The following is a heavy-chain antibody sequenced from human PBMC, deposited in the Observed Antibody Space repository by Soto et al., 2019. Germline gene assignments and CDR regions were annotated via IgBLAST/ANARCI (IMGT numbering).Heavy chain of an antibody. V-gene: IGHV3-23*01. CDR1: GFTFSSYA. CDR2: ISGSGGST. J-gene: IGHJ5*02. CDR3: AKDPTEGRITIFGVVIRWFDP. D-gene: IGHD3-3*01. Sequence: GGSLRLSCAASGFTFSSYAMSWVRQAPGKGLEWVSAISGSGGSTYYADSLKGRFTISRDNSKNTLYLQMNSLRDEDTAVYYCAKDPTEGRITIFGVVIRWFDPWGQGTLVTVSS.